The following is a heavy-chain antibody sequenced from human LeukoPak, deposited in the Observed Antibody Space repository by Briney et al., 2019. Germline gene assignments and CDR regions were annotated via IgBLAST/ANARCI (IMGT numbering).Heavy chain of an antibody. Sequence: GGSLRLSCAASGFTLSSYWMSWVRLAPGKGLEGVANVKQDGSEKYYVDSVKGRFTIPRDNAKNSLFLQMNSLRAEDTAVYYCARALDTSTRRYQPFEYWGQGTLVTVSS. CDR2: VKQDGSEK. J-gene: IGHJ4*02. CDR3: ARALDTSTRRYQPFEY. D-gene: IGHD2-2*01. CDR1: GFTLSSYW. V-gene: IGHV3-7*01.